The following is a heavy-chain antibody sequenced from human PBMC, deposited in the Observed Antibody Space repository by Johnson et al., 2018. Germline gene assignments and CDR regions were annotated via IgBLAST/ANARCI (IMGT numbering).Heavy chain of an antibody. CDR3: AQGYYYDSVVYSRAFDI. CDR1: GSTFSSYD. V-gene: IGHV3-13*01. J-gene: IGHJ3*02. Sequence: VQLVQSGGGLVQPRGSLGLSCAASGSTFSSYDMHWVRQVTGKGLEWVSAVGSAGDTYFPGSVKGRFTISRDNSKNNMYLQMKNVEDEDTAIYYCAQGYYYDSVVYSRAFDIGAQGTIVTVSS. D-gene: IGHD3-10*01. CDR2: VGSAGDT.